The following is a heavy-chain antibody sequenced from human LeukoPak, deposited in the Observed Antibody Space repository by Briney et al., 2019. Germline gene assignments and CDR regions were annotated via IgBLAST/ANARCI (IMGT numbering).Heavy chain of an antibody. J-gene: IGHJ4*02. CDR2: ISGSGLNT. CDR3: AKGGGITMIVVVTVDY. CDR1: GFTFTNSA. D-gene: IGHD3-22*01. V-gene: IGHV3-23*01. Sequence: GGSLRLSCAASGFTFTNSALGWVRQAPGKGLEWVSVISGSGLNTYYTDSVKGRFTISRDNSKNTLYLQMNSLRAEDTAVYYCAKGGGITMIVVVTVDYWGQGTLVTVSS.